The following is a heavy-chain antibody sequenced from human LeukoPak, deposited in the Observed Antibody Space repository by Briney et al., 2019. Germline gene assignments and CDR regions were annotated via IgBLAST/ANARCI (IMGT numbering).Heavy chain of an antibody. J-gene: IGHJ4*02. V-gene: IGHV3-7*01. CDR3: AREPKLGYSYGYDY. Sequence: PGGSLRLSCAASGFTFSSYWMSWVRQAPGKGLEWVANIKQDGSEKYYVDSVKGRFTISRDNAENSLYLQMNSLRAEDTAVYYCAREPKLGYSYGYDYWGQGTLVTVSS. CDR1: GFTFSSYW. D-gene: IGHD5-18*01. CDR2: IKQDGSEK.